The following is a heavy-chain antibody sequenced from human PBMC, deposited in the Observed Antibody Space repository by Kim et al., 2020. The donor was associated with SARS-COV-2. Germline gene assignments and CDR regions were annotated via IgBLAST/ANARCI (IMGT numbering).Heavy chain of an antibody. D-gene: IGHD1-26*01. Sequence: SETLSLTCTVSGGSISSSSYYWGWIRQPPGKGLEWIGSIYYSGSTYYNPSLKSRVTISVDTSKNQFSLKLSSVTAADTAVYYCARSRGGRLAHFDYWGQGTLVTVSS. CDR2: IYYSGST. CDR1: GGSISSSSYY. J-gene: IGHJ4*02. CDR3: ARSRGGRLAHFDY. V-gene: IGHV4-39*07.